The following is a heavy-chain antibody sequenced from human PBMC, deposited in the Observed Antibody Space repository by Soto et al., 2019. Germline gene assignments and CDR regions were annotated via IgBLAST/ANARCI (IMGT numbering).Heavy chain of an antibody. J-gene: IGHJ4*02. Sequence: QLQLQESGPGLVKPSETLSLTCTVSGVSISNSSYYWGWIRRPPGKGLEWIGTIYYSGITYYNPAIKSRVTISVDTSKNQFSLKLTSVTAADTAVYYCARHGSNWGQGTLGTVSS. CDR2: IYYSGIT. CDR1: GVSISNSSYY. V-gene: IGHV4-39*01. CDR3: ARHGSN.